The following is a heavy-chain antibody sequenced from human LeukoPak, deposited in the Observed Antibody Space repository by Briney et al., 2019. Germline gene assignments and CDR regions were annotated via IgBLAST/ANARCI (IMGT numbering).Heavy chain of an antibody. J-gene: IGHJ6*03. CDR3: ARGPPRPRYYYYYYYLDV. CDR1: GFTVSNNY. V-gene: IGHV3-53*01. CDR2: MYSNSGT. D-gene: IGHD6-25*01. Sequence: PGGSLRLSCAASGFTVSNNYMSWVRQAPGKGLEWVSLMYSNSGTFYADSVKGRFTISRDNSKNTLYLQMNSLRVEDTAVYYCARGPPRPRYYYYYYYLDVWGKGTTVTISS.